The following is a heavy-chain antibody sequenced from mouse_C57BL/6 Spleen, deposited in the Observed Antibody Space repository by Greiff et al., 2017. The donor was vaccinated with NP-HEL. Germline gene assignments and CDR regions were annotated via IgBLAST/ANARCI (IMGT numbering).Heavy chain of an antibody. CDR1: GYTFTDYN. CDR3: ARNDYYGTDYYAMDY. CDR2: INPNNGGT. V-gene: IGHV1-22*01. Sequence: EVHLVESGPELVKPGASVKMSCKASGYTFTDYNMHWVKQSHGKSLEWIGYINPNNGGTSYNQKFKGKATLTVNKSSSTAYMELRSLTSEDSAVYYCARNDYYGTDYYAMDYWGQGTSVTVSS. J-gene: IGHJ4*01. D-gene: IGHD1-1*01.